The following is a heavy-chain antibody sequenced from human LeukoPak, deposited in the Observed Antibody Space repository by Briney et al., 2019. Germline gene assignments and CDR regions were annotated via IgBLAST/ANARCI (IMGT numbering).Heavy chain of an antibody. CDR3: ARHTDYYGSGSYYNGDGYGMDV. CDR1: GGSISSYY. Sequence: SETLSLTCTVSGGSISSYYWSWIRQPPGKGLEWIGSIYYSGSTYYNPSLKSRVTISVDTSKNQFSLKLSSVTAADTAVYYCARHTDYYGSGSYYNGDGYGMDVWGQGTTVTVSS. J-gene: IGHJ6*02. V-gene: IGHV4-59*05. D-gene: IGHD3-10*01. CDR2: IYYSGST.